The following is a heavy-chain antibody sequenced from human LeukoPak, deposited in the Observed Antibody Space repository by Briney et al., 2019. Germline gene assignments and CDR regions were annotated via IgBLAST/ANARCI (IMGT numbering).Heavy chain of an antibody. J-gene: IGHJ6*02. CDR3: ARDRQQQVESMDV. Sequence: ASVKVSCKASGYTFTSYGISWVRQAPGQGLEWMGIINPSGGSTSYAQKFQGRVTMTRDTSTSTVYMELSSLRSEDTAVYYCARDRQQQVESMDVWGQGTTVTVSS. V-gene: IGHV1-46*01. CDR2: INPSGGST. CDR1: GYTFTSYG. D-gene: IGHD5-24*01.